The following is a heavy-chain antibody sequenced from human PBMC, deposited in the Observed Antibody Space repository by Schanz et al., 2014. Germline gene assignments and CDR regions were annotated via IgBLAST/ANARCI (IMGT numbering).Heavy chain of an antibody. V-gene: IGHV1-69*09. D-gene: IGHD3-22*01. J-gene: IGHJ4*02. Sequence: QVQLVQSGAEVKKPGASVKVYCKASGYTFTTYYLHWMRQAPGQGLEWMGTIIPILDITNYAQKFQGRVTITADKSTSTAYMELSNLRSEDTAVYYCARAGQDYSDSSGYYFGNWGQGTLVTVSS. CDR3: ARAGQDYSDSSGYYFGN. CDR2: IIPILDIT. CDR1: GYTFTTYY.